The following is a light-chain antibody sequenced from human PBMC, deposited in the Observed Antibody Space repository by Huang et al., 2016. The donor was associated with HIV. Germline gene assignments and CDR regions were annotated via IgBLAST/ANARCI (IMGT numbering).Light chain of an antibody. J-gene: IGKJ1*01. CDR2: DAS. Sequence: EIVLTQSPATLSLSPGDKATLSCRASQSVDNYLAWYQQKPGQAPRLLIYDASNRATGTPARFSGSGSETDFTLTISSLEPEDFAVYYCQHRSTWPMTFGQGTKVGIK. CDR3: QHRSTWPMT. V-gene: IGKV3-11*01. CDR1: QSVDNY.